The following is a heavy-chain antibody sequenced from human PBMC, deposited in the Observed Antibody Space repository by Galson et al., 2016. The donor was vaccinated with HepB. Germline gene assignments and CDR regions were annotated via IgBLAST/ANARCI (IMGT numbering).Heavy chain of an antibody. CDR1: GASISPFY. CDR2: IYYGGST. V-gene: IGHV4-59*01. J-gene: IGHJ5*02. D-gene: IGHD4-11*01. Sequence: SETLSLTCTVSGASISPFYWSWIRQPPGKGLEWIGYIYYGGSTNYHPSLRSRVTMSADASKGQFSLKLTSVTAADTAVYYCARNRYSGSPYPFDPWGQGILATVSS. CDR3: ARNRYSGSPYPFDP.